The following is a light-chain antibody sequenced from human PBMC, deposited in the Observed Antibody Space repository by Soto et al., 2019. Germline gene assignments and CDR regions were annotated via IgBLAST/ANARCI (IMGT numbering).Light chain of an antibody. V-gene: IGKV4-1*01. Sequence: DIVMTQSPDSLAVSLGERATINCKSSQSVLYSSNNKNYLGWYQQKPGQHPKLLIYWASTRESGVPDRFSGSGSGTDFTLTISSLQAEDVAVYYCQHYYTIPPVFGQGTRLEIK. J-gene: IGKJ5*01. CDR2: WAS. CDR3: QHYYTIPPV. CDR1: QSVLYSSNNKNY.